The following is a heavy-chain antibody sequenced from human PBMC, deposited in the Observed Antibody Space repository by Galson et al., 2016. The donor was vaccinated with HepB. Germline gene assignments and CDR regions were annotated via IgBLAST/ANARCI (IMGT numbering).Heavy chain of an antibody. D-gene: IGHD5-18*01. Sequence: ETLSLTCTVSRGSLSSSRYYWGWIRQPPGKGLEWIGSIYYSGSTYYNPSLKSRVGISVDTSKNQFSLKLSSVTAADTAVYYCARHEAGRGWSDDTPWGQRGYSNGGFDYWGQGILVTVSS. V-gene: IGHV4-39*01. CDR1: RGSLSSSRYY. CDR3: ARHEAGRGWSDDTPWGQRGYSNGGFDY. J-gene: IGHJ4*02. CDR2: IYYSGST.